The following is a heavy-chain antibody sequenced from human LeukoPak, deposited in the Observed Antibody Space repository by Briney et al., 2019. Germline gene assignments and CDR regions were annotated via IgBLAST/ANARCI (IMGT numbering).Heavy chain of an antibody. Sequence: SGTLSLTCAVAGGSISSTNWGSGGRQPPGKGLEWIGEVYHSGSSNYNPSLKSRVTMSVDKSKNQFSLNLSSVTAADTAVYYCLYGGNSGDWVYWGQGTLVTVSS. J-gene: IGHJ4*02. CDR3: LYGGNSGDWVY. V-gene: IGHV4-4*02. CDR1: GGSISSTNW. CDR2: VYHSGSS. D-gene: IGHD4-23*01.